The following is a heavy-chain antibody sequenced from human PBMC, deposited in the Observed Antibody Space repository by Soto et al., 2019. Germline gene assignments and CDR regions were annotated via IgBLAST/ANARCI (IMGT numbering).Heavy chain of an antibody. Sequence: ASVKVSCKASAYTFTIYCISWVRQAPGQGLEWMGWISAYNGNTNYAQKLQGRVTMTTDTSTSTAYMELRSLRSDDTAVYYCARGLGRVPIAAADYWGQGTLVTVSS. J-gene: IGHJ4*02. CDR3: ARGLGRVPIAAADY. CDR2: ISAYNGNT. V-gene: IGHV1-18*01. D-gene: IGHD6-13*01. CDR1: AYTFTIYC.